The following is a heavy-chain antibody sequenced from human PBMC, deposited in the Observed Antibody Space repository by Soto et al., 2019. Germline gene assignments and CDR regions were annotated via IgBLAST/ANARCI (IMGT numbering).Heavy chain of an antibody. Sequence: QVQLVESGGGVVQPGRSLRLSCAASGFTFSSYGMHWVRQAPGKGLEWVAVISYDGSNKYYADSVKGRFTISRDNSKNTLYLQMNSLRAEDTAVHYCAPWFGAFDYWDQGTLVTVSS. D-gene: IGHD3-10*01. J-gene: IGHJ4*02. CDR1: GFTFSSYG. CDR3: APWFGAFDY. V-gene: IGHV3-30*03. CDR2: ISYDGSNK.